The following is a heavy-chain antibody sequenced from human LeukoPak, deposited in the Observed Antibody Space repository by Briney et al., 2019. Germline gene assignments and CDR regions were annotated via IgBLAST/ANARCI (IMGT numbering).Heavy chain of an antibody. V-gene: IGHV4-31*03. CDR3: ASLGTVRGPSRPDF. D-gene: IGHD3-10*01. J-gene: IGHJ4*02. Sequence: ASETLSLTCTVSGGSISSGGSYWSWIRQHPGEGLEWIGYIHYSGSTYYNPSLKSRVSFSIDTSKKQFSLKLSSVTAADTAVYYCASLGTVRGPSRPDFWGQGTLVTVSS. CDR1: GGSISSGGSY. CDR2: IHYSGST.